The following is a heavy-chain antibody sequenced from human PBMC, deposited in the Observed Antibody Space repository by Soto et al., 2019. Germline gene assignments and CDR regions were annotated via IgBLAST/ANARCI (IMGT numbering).Heavy chain of an antibody. CDR2: INPSGGST. V-gene: IGHV1-46*03. J-gene: IGHJ4*02. Sequence: QVQLVQSGAEVKKPGASVKDSCKASGYTFTSYYMHWVRQAPGQGLEWMGIINPSGGSTSYAQKFQGRVTMPRDTATSSVYMELSSLRSEDTAVYYCARGIVGRSSQFDYWGQGTLVTVSS. CDR1: GYTFTSYY. CDR3: ARGIVGRSSQFDY. D-gene: IGHD2-2*01.